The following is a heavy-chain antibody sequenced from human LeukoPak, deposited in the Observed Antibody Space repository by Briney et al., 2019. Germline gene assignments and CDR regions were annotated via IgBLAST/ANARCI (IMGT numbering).Heavy chain of an antibody. J-gene: IGHJ4*02. CDR1: GGSIGSGSYY. Sequence: PSETLSLTCTVSGGSIGSGSYYWSWIRQPAGKGLEWIGRIYTSGSTNYNPSLKSRVTISVDTSKNQFSLKLSSVTAADTAVYYCARDYIVGGFFDYWGQGTLVTVSS. CDR2: IYTSGST. D-gene: IGHD1-26*01. V-gene: IGHV4-61*02. CDR3: ARDYIVGGFFDY.